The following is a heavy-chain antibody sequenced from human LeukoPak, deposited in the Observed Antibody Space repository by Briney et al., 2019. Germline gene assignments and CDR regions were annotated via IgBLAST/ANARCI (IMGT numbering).Heavy chain of an antibody. D-gene: IGHD1-26*01. CDR1: GFTFSSYA. J-gene: IGHJ4*02. CDR3: AKDRSSGDYFDY. V-gene: IGHV3-23*01. CDR2: ISGSRGST. Sequence: PGGSLRLSCAASGFTFSSYAMSWVRQAPGKGLEWVSAISGSRGSTYYADSVKGRFTISRDNSKNTLYLQMNSPRAEDTAVYYCAKDRSSGDYFDYWGQGTLVTVSS.